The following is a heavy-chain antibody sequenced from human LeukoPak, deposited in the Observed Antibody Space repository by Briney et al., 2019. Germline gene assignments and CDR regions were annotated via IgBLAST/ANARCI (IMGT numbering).Heavy chain of an antibody. CDR2: ISSSGWTI. V-gene: IGHV3-48*04. CDR1: GFTFNTYS. Sequence: GGSLRLSCAASGFTFNTYSMDWLRQAPGKGLEWLSYISSSGWTIYYADSVKGRFTISRDNAKNSLYLQMNSLRAEDTAVYYCARSDQYSIAADDYYFDYWGQGTLVTVSS. CDR3: ARSDQYSIAADDYYFDY. D-gene: IGHD6-13*01. J-gene: IGHJ4*02.